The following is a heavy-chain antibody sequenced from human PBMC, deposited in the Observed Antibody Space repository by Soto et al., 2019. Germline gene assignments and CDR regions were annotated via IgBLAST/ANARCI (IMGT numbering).Heavy chain of an antibody. J-gene: IGHJ4*02. V-gene: IGHV3-30-3*02. CDR1: GFTFSTNA. Sequence: QVQLVESGGGVVQPGRSLRLSCAASGFTFSTNAMHWVRQAPGKGPEWVAVISYEGGTKYYADSVKGRFTISRDNAKNTLYLQMNSLRRDDTAVYYCAKQFSGWSYYFDYWGQGTLVTVSS. CDR3: AKQFSGWSYYFDY. CDR2: ISYEGGTK. D-gene: IGHD6-19*01.